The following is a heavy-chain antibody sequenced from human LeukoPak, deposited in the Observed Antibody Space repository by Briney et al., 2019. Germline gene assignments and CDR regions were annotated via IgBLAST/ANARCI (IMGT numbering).Heavy chain of an antibody. CDR2: INPSGGSA. V-gene: IGHV1-46*01. CDR3: ARLADYDSSGYLSY. CDR1: GYTFTRYY. Sequence: ASLKLSCTASGYTFTRYYMHWVRQAPGQGLEWMGIINPSGGSARYAQKFQGRVTMTRDTSTSTVYMEVSSLRAEDTAVYYCARLADYDSSGYLSYWGQGTLVTVSS. D-gene: IGHD3-22*01. J-gene: IGHJ4*02.